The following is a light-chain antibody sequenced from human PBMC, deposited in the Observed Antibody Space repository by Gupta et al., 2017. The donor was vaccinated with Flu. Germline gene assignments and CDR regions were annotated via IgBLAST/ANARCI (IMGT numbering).Light chain of an antibody. Sequence: MTITCIGSSSDVGGYDLVSWYQQHPGKAPKLMIYDVTKRPSGVSDRFSGSKSGNTASLTLSGLQAEDEADYYCCSYAGSTSHVVFGGGTKLTVL. J-gene: IGLJ2*01. CDR2: DVT. CDR1: SSDVGGYDL. V-gene: IGLV2-23*02. CDR3: CSYAGSTSHVV.